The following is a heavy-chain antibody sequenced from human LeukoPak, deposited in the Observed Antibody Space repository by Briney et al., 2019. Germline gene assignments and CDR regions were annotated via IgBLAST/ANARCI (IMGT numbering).Heavy chain of an antibody. V-gene: IGHV1-69*05. J-gene: IGHJ4*02. CDR1: GGTFSTYA. CDR2: IIPLFGTA. Sequence: GSSVKVSCTASGGTFSTYAVNWVRQAPGQGLEWMGGIIPLFGTANYAQKFQGRVTITTDESTSTAYMELSSLRSEDTAIYYCARVFARGGEISGSYYYYWGQRTLVTVSS. CDR3: ARVFARGGEISGSYYYY. D-gene: IGHD3-10*01.